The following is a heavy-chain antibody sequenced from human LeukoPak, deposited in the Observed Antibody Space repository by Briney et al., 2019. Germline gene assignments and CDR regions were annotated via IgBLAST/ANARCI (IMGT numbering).Heavy chain of an antibody. J-gene: IGHJ6*02. CDR2: ISSSSSTI. V-gene: IGHV3-48*01. Sequence: GSLRLSCAASGFTFSSYSMNWVRQAPGKGLEWVSYISSSSSTIYYADSVKGRFTISRDNAKNSLYLQMNSLRAEDTAVYYCARDRGTTVVTKTYYYYYGMDVWGQGTTVTVSS. CDR1: GFTFSSYS. CDR3: ARDRGTTVVTKTYYYYYGMDV. D-gene: IGHD4-23*01.